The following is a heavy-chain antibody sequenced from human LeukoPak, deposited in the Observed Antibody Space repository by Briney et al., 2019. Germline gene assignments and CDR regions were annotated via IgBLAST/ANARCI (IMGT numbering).Heavy chain of an antibody. CDR1: GGSFSGYY. CDR3: ASGYSSSWYRKYYFDY. CDR2: INHSGST. V-gene: IGHV4-34*01. Sequence: SETLSLTCAVYGGSFSGYYWRWIRQPPGKGLEWIGEINHSGSTNYNPSLKSRVTISVDTSKNQFSLKLSSVTAADTAVYYCASGYSSSWYRKYYFDYWGQGTLVTVSS. J-gene: IGHJ4*02. D-gene: IGHD6-13*01.